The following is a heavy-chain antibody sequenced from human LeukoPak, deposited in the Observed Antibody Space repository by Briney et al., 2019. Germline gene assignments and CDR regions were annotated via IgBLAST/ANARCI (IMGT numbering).Heavy chain of an antibody. D-gene: IGHD6-19*01. J-gene: IGHJ4*02. CDR3: ARVGGAWYWDY. CDR2: IRYDGSNK. V-gene: IGHV3-30*02. Sequence: PGGSLRLSCAASAFTFNTHGLHWVRQAPGRGLEWVAFIRYDGSNKFYADSVKGRFTISRDNSKNTLYLQMSSLRAEDTAVFYCARVGGAWYWDYWGQGTLVTVSS. CDR1: AFTFNTHG.